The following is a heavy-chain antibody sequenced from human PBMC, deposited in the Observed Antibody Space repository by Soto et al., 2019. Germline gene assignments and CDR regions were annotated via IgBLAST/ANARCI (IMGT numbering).Heavy chain of an antibody. CDR2: ISSSGSTI. Sequence: GGSLRLSCAASGFTFSSYEMNWVRQAPGKGLEWVSYISSSGSTIYYADSVKCRFTISRDNAKNSLYLQMNSLRAEDTAVYYCARTFWDTAMVFDPWGQGTLVTVSS. CDR3: ARTFWDTAMVFDP. J-gene: IGHJ5*02. D-gene: IGHD5-18*01. V-gene: IGHV3-48*03. CDR1: GFTFSSYE.